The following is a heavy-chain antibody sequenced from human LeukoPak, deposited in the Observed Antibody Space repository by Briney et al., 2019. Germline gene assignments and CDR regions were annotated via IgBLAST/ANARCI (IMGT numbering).Heavy chain of an antibody. D-gene: IGHD2-15*01. CDR3: AKAPYSSVPRSGWFDP. J-gene: IGHJ5*02. Sequence: GSLRLSCAASGFTFSSYAMSWVRQAPGKGLEWVSAISGSGGSTYYADSVKGRFTISRGDAKNTLYLQMNSLRAEDTAGYYCAKAPYSSVPRSGWFDPWGQGTLVTVSS. CDR1: GFTFSSYA. V-gene: IGHV3-23*01. CDR2: ISGSGGST.